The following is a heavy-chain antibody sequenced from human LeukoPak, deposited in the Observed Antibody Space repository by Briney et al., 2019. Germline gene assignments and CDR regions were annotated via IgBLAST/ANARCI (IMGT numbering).Heavy chain of an antibody. CDR2: INHSGST. V-gene: IGHV4-39*07. CDR1: GGSISSSSYY. Sequence: IPSETLSLTCTVSGGSISSSSYYWSWIRQPPGKGLEWIGEINHSGSTNYNPSLKSRVTISVDTSKNQFSLKLSSVTAADTAVYYCARTAVAGIYYYYYYMDVWGKGTTVTISS. D-gene: IGHD6-19*01. J-gene: IGHJ6*03. CDR3: ARTAVAGIYYYYYYMDV.